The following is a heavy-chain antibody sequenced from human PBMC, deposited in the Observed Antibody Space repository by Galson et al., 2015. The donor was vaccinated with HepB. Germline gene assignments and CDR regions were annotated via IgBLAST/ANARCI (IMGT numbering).Heavy chain of an antibody. CDR3: ASLVAYYYFGMDV. CDR1: GFTFSKYW. D-gene: IGHD2-15*01. CDR2: INSDGSST. V-gene: IGHV3-74*01. Sequence: SLRLSCAASGFTFSKYWMYWVRQAPGKGLVWVSRINSDGSSTTYADSVKGRFTVSRDNAKNTLYLQMNSLRVEDTAVYYCASLVAYYYFGMDVWGEGTTVIVSS. J-gene: IGHJ6*04.